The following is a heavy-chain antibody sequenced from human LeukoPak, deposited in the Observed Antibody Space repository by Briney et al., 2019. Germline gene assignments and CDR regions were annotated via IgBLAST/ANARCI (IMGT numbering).Heavy chain of an antibody. D-gene: IGHD1-1*01. CDR2: IYYSGST. V-gene: IGHV4-59*01. CDR3: ARVLESTFDY. Sequence: SSETLSLTRTVPGGSISSYYWSWIRQPPGKGLEWIGYIYYSGSTNYNPSLKSRVTISVDTSKYQFSLKLSSVTAADTAVYYCARVLESTFDYGGQGTLVIVSS. J-gene: IGHJ4*02. CDR1: GGSISSYY.